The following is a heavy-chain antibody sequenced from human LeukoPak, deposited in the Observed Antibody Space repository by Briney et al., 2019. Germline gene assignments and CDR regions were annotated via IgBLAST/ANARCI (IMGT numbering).Heavy chain of an antibody. CDR1: GFTFSSYW. Sequence: PGGSLRLSCAASGFTFSSYWMSWVRQAPGKGLEWVANIKQDGSEKYYVDSVKGRFTISRDNAKNSLYLQMNSLRAEDTAVYYCARARSDFWSGYHYYYYMDVWGKGTTVTVSS. D-gene: IGHD3-3*01. CDR3: ARARSDFWSGYHYYYYMDV. V-gene: IGHV3-7*01. J-gene: IGHJ6*03. CDR2: IKQDGSEK.